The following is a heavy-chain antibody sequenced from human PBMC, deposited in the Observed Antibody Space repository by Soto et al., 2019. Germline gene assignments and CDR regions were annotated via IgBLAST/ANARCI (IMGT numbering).Heavy chain of an antibody. J-gene: IGHJ5*02. D-gene: IGHD3-3*01. CDR2: MNPNSGNT. Sequence: ASVKVSCKASGYTFTSNDINWVRQATGQGLEWMGWMNPNSGNTGYAQKFQGRVTMTMNTSISTAYMELSSLISEDTAVYYCARARKPGFLEWLLYVWFDPWGQGTLVTVSS. CDR1: GYTFTSND. V-gene: IGHV1-8*01. CDR3: ARARKPGFLEWLLYVWFDP.